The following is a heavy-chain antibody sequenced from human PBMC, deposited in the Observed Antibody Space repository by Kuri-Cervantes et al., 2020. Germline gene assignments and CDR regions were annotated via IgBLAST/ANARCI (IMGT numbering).Heavy chain of an antibody. CDR1: GYTFTSYG. Sequence: SVKVSCKASGYTFTSYGISWVRQAPGQGLEWMGGISPIFGTANYAQKFQGRVTITADESTSTAYMELSSLSSEDTAVYYCARGGYCSSTSCPPPDYYYYYMDVWGKGTTVTVSS. CDR3: ARGGYCSSTSCPPPDYYYYYMDV. V-gene: IGHV1-69*13. D-gene: IGHD2-2*03. CDR2: ISPIFGTA. J-gene: IGHJ6*03.